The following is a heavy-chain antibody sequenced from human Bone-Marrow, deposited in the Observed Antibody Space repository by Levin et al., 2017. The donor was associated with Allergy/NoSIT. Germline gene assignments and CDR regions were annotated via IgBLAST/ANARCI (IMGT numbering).Heavy chain of an antibody. CDR2: ISSNGGST. CDR1: GFTFSSYA. D-gene: IGHD3-10*01. V-gene: IGHV3-64*01. Sequence: GESLRLFCAASGFTFSSYAMHWVRQAPGKGLEYVSAISSNGGSTYYANSVKGRFTISRDNSKNTLYLQMGSLRAEDMAVYYCASLHGSGSYNDAFDIWGQGTMVTVSS. J-gene: IGHJ3*02. CDR3: ASLHGSGSYNDAFDI.